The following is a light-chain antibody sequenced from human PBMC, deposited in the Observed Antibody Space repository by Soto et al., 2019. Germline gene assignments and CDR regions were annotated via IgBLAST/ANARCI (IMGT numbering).Light chain of an antibody. CDR1: QSVSSSY. CDR2: GAS. Sequence: EMVLTQSPGTLSLSPGERATLSCRASQSVSSSYLAWYQQKPGQAPRLLIYGASSRATGIPDRFSGSGSGTDFTLTISRLEPEDFAVYYCQQYGSSPGWTFGQGTKLEIK. V-gene: IGKV3-20*01. J-gene: IGKJ2*01. CDR3: QQYGSSPGWT.